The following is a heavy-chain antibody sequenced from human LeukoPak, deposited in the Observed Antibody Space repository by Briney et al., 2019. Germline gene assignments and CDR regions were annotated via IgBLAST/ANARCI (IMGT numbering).Heavy chain of an antibody. V-gene: IGHV3-23*01. D-gene: IGHD6-13*01. Sequence: GGSLRLSCAASGFTFSSYAMSWVRQAPGKGLEWVSAISGSGGSTYYADSVKGRFTISRDNSKNTLYLQMDSLRAEDTAVYYCAKDRYSSSWYNGPDYWGQGTLVTVSS. CDR1: GFTFSSYA. CDR3: AKDRYSSSWYNGPDY. CDR2: ISGSGGST. J-gene: IGHJ4*02.